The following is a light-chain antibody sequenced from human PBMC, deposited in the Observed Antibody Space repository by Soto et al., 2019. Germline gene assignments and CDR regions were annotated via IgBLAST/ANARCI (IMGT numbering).Light chain of an antibody. CDR3: AAWDDSLKAML. V-gene: IGLV2-14*01. Sequence: QSALTQPASVSGSPGQSITISCTGTSSDVGGYKYVSWYQQHPDKAPKLIIFEVSNRPSGISSRFSGSKSGTAGSLAISGLQSEDEAHYYCAAWDDSLKAMLFGGGTKLTVL. CDR1: SSDVGGYKY. J-gene: IGLJ3*02. CDR2: EVS.